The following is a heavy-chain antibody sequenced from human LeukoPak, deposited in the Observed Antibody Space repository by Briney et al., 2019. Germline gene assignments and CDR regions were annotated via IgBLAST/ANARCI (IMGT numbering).Heavy chain of an antibody. D-gene: IGHD6-13*01. V-gene: IGHV1-2*02. CDR1: GYTFTGYY. Sequence: ASVKVSCKASGYTFTGYYIHWVRQAPGQGLKWIGWINTKTGATNIAPQFQGRVTMTRDTSFSTAYMELSRLRSDDTAVYYCASRSSWYKGYNYYMDVWGKGTTVTVSS. CDR3: ASRSSWYKGYNYYMDV. J-gene: IGHJ6*03. CDR2: INTKTGAT.